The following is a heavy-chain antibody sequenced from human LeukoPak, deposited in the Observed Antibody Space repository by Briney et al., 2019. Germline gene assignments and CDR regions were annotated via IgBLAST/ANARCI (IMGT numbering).Heavy chain of an antibody. CDR2: ISAYNGNT. Sequence: ASVKVSCKASGYTFTSYGISWVRQAPGQGLEWMGWISAYNGNTNYAQKLQGRVTMTTDTSTSTAYMELSRLRSDDTAVYYCARASPSIAARQGPDAFDIWGQGTMVTVSS. CDR3: ARASPSIAARQGPDAFDI. V-gene: IGHV1-18*01. J-gene: IGHJ3*02. CDR1: GYTFTSYG. D-gene: IGHD6-6*01.